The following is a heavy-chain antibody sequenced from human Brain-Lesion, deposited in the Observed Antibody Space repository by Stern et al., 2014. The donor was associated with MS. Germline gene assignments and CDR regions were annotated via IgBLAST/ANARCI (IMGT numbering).Heavy chain of an antibody. Sequence: VQLVESGPGLVKPSQTLSLSCTVSGGSISSGGYYWSWIRQPAGKGLEWIGRIFNSGSTSYNPSPKNRVTITIDTAKHQFFLKLNPMTAADTAVYYCARGRVVPGFQYYATDVWGQGTTVIVSS. D-gene: IGHD2-2*01. CDR2: IFNSGST. V-gene: IGHV4-61*02. CDR3: ARGRVVPGFQYYATDV. J-gene: IGHJ6*02. CDR1: GGSISSGGYY.